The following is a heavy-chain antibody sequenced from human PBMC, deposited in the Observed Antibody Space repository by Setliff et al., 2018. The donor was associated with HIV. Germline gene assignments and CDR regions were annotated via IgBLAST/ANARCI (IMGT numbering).Heavy chain of an antibody. CDR3: ARGHCSGTNCYGVDYYGMDV. CDR2: IYYSGST. V-gene: IGHV4-30-4*08. Sequence: SETLSLTCTVSGGSIISGDHYWSWIRQPPGKGLEWIDYIYYSGSTYYNPSLKSRVTISVDTSKNQFSVKLSSVTAADTAVYYCARGHCSGTNCYGVDYYGMDVWGQGTTVTVS. D-gene: IGHD2-2*01. J-gene: IGHJ6*02. CDR1: GGSIISGDHY.